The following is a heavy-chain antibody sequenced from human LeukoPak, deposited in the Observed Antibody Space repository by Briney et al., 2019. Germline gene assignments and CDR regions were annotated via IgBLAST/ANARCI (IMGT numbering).Heavy chain of an antibody. V-gene: IGHV4-59*08. CDR1: GGSISSYY. CDR2: IYYSGST. CDR3: ARLTYPETNRSFDY. D-gene: IGHD1-14*01. Sequence: SETLSLTCTVSGGSISSYYWSWIRQPPGKGLEWIGYIYYSGSTNYNPSLKSRVTISVDTSKNQFSLKLSSVAAADTAVYYWARLTYPETNRSFDYWGQGTLVTVSS. J-gene: IGHJ4*01.